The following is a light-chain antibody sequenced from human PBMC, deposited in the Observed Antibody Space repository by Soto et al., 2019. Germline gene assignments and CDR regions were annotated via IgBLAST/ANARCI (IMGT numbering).Light chain of an antibody. Sequence: EIVLTQSPGTLSLSPGERATLSCRASQSVSSSYLAWYQQKPDQAPRLLIYGASSRATGIPDRFSGSGSGTDFTLTISSLEPEDFAVYYCQQYGSSSVTFGQGTKLEIK. J-gene: IGKJ2*01. V-gene: IGKV3-20*01. CDR1: QSVSSSY. CDR3: QQYGSSSVT. CDR2: GAS.